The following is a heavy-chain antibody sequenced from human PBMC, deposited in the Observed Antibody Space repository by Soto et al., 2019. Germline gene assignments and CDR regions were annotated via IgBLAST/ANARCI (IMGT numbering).Heavy chain of an antibody. J-gene: IGHJ4*02. CDR3: ARGTTVFDY. CDR2: IIPKSGGT. CDR1: GYIFTDFY. D-gene: IGHD4-17*01. Sequence: ASVKVSCKASGYIFTDFYMHWVRQAPGQGLEWMGWIIPKSGGTEYAQKFQGRVTMTRDTSISTAYMELTRLTSDDTAVYYCARGTTVFDYWGQGNMVTAPQ. V-gene: IGHV1-2*02.